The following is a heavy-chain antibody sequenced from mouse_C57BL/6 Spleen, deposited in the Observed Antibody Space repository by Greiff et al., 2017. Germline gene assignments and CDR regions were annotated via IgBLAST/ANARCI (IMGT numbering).Heavy chain of an antibody. CDR3: ARWDDGYYGGFAY. J-gene: IGHJ3*01. CDR2: IYPSDSET. CDR1: GYTFTSYW. Sequence: QVQLQQPGAELVRPGSSVKLSCKASGYTFTSYWMDWVKQRPGQGLEWIGNIYPSDSETHYNQKFKDKATLTVDKSSSTAYMQLSSLTSEDSAVYYCARWDDGYYGGFAYWGQGTLVTVSA. V-gene: IGHV1-61*01. D-gene: IGHD2-3*01.